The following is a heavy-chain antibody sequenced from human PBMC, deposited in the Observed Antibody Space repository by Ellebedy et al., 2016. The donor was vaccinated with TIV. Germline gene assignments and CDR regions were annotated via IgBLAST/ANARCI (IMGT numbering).Heavy chain of an antibody. D-gene: IGHD1-26*01. CDR2: ISTGGDHI. V-gene: IGHV3-21*05. CDR3: ASEWELYD. Sequence: GESLKISCAASGFSFSSYSMNWVRQAPGKELEWFSFISTGGDHINYADSVKGRFSISRDNAKNALYLHLDSLGVEEPGVYYCASEWELYDWGQGTPVTVSS. J-gene: IGHJ4*02. CDR1: GFSFSSYS.